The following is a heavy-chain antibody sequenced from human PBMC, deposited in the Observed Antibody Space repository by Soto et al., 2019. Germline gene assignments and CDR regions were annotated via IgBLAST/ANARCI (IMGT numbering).Heavy chain of an antibody. V-gene: IGHV4-59*01. CDR3: ARDTVLKGMFDF. CDR1: GGSIGSYH. D-gene: IGHD4-17*01. CDR2: VYYTGTT. Sequence: SETLSLTCTVSGGSIGSYHWSWVRQPPGKGLEWIASVYYTGTTNYNPSLGSRVTISIDAPGNRFSMEITSVTAADTAIYYCARDTVLKGMFDFWGQGTLVTVSS. J-gene: IGHJ4*02.